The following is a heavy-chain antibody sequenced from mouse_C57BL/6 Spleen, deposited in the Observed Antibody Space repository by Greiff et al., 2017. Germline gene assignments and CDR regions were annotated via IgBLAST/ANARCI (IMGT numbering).Heavy chain of an antibody. CDR1: GYTFTSYW. CDR3: AREKDWDGWFAY. D-gene: IGHD4-1*01. Sequence: QVQLQQPGAELVKPGASVKLSCKASGYTFTSYWMHWVKQRPGQGLEWIGMIHPNSGSTNYNEKFKSKATLTVDKSSSTAYMQLSSLTSEDSAVYDCAREKDWDGWFAYWGQGTLVTVSA. CDR2: IHPNSGST. J-gene: IGHJ3*01. V-gene: IGHV1-64*01.